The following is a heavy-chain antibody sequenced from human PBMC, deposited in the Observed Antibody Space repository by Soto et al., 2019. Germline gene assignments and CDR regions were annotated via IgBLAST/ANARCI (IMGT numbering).Heavy chain of an antibody. D-gene: IGHD4-17*01. V-gene: IGHV3-30*18. J-gene: IGHJ6*02. CDR1: GFTFSSYG. CDR3: AKDLVSYGDNEATLDPMDV. Sequence: QVQLVESGGGVVQPGRSLRLSCAVSGFTFSSYGMHWVRQAPDKGLEWVAVISYDGSNKYYADSVQGRFTISRDNSKNTLYLQMTSLRTEDTGVYYCAKDLVSYGDNEATLDPMDVWGQGTKVTVSS. CDR2: ISYDGSNK.